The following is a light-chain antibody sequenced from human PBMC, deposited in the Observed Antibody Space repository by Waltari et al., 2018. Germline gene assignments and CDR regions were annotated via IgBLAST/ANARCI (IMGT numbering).Light chain of an antibody. J-gene: IGKJ2*01. V-gene: IGKV1-39*01. CDR1: QGISSY. CDR3: QQSYSAPHT. CDR2: AAS. Sequence: DIQLTQSPSFLSASVGDRVTITCRASQGISSYLAWYQQKPGEAPKLLIYAASSLQSGVPSRFSGSGSGTDFTLTISSLQPEDFATYYCQQSYSAPHTFGQGTNLEI.